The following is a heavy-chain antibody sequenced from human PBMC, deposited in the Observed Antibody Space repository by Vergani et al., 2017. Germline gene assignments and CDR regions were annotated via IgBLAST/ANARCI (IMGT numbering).Heavy chain of an antibody. CDR3: ARPVFRHVSASYYYGSGSHLYCMDV. Sequence: EVQLVQSGAEVKKPGESLKISCKGSGYSFTSYWIGWVRQMPGEGLEWMGIIYPGDSDTRYSPSFQGQVTISADKSISTAYLQWSSLKASYTAMYYCARPVFRHVSASYYYGSGSHLYCMDVWGQGTTVTVSS. CDR1: GYSFTSYW. J-gene: IGHJ6*02. V-gene: IGHV5-51*01. D-gene: IGHD3-10*01. CDR2: IYPGDSDT.